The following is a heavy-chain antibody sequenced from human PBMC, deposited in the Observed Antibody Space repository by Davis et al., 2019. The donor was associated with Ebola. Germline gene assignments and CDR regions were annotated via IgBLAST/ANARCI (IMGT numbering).Heavy chain of an antibody. CDR3: AKGKIVGSGYDSFDS. V-gene: IGHV3-13*01. D-gene: IGHD5-12*01. CDR2: IDTAGDK. Sequence: GESLKISCAASGFTFYRYEMNWVRQAPGKGLEWVSVIDTAGDKYYSGSAKGRFIISREDAKTSLYLQMNNLRAGDTAVYYCAKGKIVGSGYDSFDSWGQGTLVTVSS. J-gene: IGHJ4*02. CDR1: GFTFYRYE.